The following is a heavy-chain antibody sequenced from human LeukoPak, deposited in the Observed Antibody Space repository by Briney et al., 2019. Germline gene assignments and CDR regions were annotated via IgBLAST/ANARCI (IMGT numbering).Heavy chain of an antibody. J-gene: IGHJ4*02. CDR2: IYYSGST. CDR1: GGSISSSSYY. CDR3: ARTSYYDSSGYYFDY. D-gene: IGHD3-22*01. Sequence: SETLSLTCTVSGGSISSSSYYWGWIRQPPGKGLEWIGSIYYSGSTYYNPSLKSRVTISVDRSKNQFPLKLSSVTAADTAVYYCARTSYYDSSGYYFDYWGQGTLVTVSS. V-gene: IGHV4-39*06.